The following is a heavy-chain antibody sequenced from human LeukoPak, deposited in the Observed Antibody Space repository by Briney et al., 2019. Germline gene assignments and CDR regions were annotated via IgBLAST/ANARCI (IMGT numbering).Heavy chain of an antibody. CDR1: GFTFSSYS. CDR3: AREPPRQQPGDIEFDY. D-gene: IGHD6-13*01. Sequence: PGGSLRLSCAASGFTFSSYSMNWVRQAPGKGLEWVSSISSSSSYIYYADSVKGRFTISRDNAKNSLYLQMNSLRAEDTAVYYCAREPPRQQPGDIEFDYWGQGTLVTVSS. J-gene: IGHJ4*02. V-gene: IGHV3-21*01. CDR2: ISSSSSYI.